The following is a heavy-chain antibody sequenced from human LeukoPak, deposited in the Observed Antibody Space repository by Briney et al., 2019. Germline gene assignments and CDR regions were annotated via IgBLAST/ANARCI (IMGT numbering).Heavy chain of an antibody. V-gene: IGHV3-33*01. CDR3: AGDRATSYFDY. J-gene: IGHJ4*02. D-gene: IGHD1-26*01. Sequence: GTSLRLSCAASGFTFRSHGMHWVRQAPGKGLEWVVFIWYDGSNKYYTDSVKGRFTISRDNSKNTLYLQMNSLRAEDTAVYYCAGDRATSYFDYWGQGVPVAISS. CDR1: GFTFRSHG. CDR2: IWYDGSNK.